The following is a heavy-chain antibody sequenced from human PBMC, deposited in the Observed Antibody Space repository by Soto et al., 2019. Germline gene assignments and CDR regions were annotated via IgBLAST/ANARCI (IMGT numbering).Heavy chain of an antibody. CDR2: IYYSGST. Sequence: QVQLQESGPGLVKPSQTLSLTCTVSGGSISSGGYYWSWIRQHPGKGLEWIGYIYYSGSTYYNPSLKSRVTISVDTSKNQFSRRLGSVTAADTAVYYWGRGGRGSSNNWFAPWGQGTLVTVSS. J-gene: IGHJ5*02. D-gene: IGHD6-6*01. CDR3: GRGGRGSSNNWFAP. CDR1: GGSISSGGYY. V-gene: IGHV4-31*03.